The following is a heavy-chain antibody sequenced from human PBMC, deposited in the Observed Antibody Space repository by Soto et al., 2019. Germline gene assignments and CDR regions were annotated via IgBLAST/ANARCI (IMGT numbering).Heavy chain of an antibody. CDR1: GGTFSSYA. Sequence: QVQLVQSGAEVKKPGSSVKVSCKASGGTFSSYAISWVRQAPGQGLEWMGGIIPIFGTANYAQKFQGRVTITADEATSTAYMELRSLRSEDTAVYYCARDGWSCSGGSCYSGVVDYWGQGTLVTVSS. J-gene: IGHJ4*02. D-gene: IGHD2-15*01. CDR3: ARDGWSCSGGSCYSGVVDY. V-gene: IGHV1-69*12. CDR2: IIPIFGTA.